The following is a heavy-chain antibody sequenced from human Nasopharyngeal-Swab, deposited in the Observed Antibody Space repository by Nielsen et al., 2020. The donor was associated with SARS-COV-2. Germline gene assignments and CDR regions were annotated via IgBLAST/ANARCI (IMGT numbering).Heavy chain of an antibody. CDR3: ARAYYDILTGYYYGMDV. D-gene: IGHD3-9*01. CDR2: IYWDDDK. J-gene: IGHJ6*02. CDR1: GFSLDTDGES. Sequence: SGPTLVKPTQTLTLTCSFSGFSLDTDGESVGWIRQPPGKALEWLALIYWDDDKRYSPSLRTRLTITKDTSKNQVVLTMTNMDPVDTATYYCARAYYDILTGYYYGMDVWGQGTTVTVSS. V-gene: IGHV2-5*02.